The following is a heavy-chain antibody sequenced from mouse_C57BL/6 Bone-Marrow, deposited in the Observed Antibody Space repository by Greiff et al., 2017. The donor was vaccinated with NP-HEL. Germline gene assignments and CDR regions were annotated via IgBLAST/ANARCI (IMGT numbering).Heavy chain of an antibody. J-gene: IGHJ4*01. V-gene: IGHV2-3*01. CDR3: AKPGATAVVAPYAMDY. CDR1: GFSLTSYG. Sequence: VQLQESGPGLVAPSQCLSITCTVSGFSLTSYGVSWVRQPPGKGLEWLGVIWGDGSTNYHSALISRLSISTDNSKCQVFLKLNRLQTDDTAAYYGAKPGATAVVAPYAMDYWGQGTSVTVSS. CDR2: IWGDGST. D-gene: IGHD1-1*01.